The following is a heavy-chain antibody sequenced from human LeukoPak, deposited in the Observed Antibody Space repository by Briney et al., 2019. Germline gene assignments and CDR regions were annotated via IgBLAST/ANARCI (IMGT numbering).Heavy chain of an antibody. D-gene: IGHD6-6*01. CDR2: MNPNSGNT. CDR3: ARGSPAARLAEDY. CDR1: GYTFTSYD. Sequence: ASVKVSCKASGYTFTSYDINWVRRATGQGLEWMGWMNPNSGNTGYAQKLQGRVTITRNTSISTAYMELSSLRSEDTAVYYCARGSPAARLAEDYWGQGTLVTVSS. V-gene: IGHV1-8*03. J-gene: IGHJ4*02.